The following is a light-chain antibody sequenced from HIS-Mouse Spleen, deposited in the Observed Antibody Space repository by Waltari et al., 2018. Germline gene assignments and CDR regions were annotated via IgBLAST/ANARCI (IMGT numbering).Light chain of an antibody. J-gene: IGLJ2*01. CDR1: SLRSYY. CDR3: NSRDSSGNHVV. V-gene: IGLV3-19*01. CDR2: GKK. Sequence: SSELTQDPAVSVALGQTVRITCQGDSLRSYYASWYQQKPGQAPGLVIYGKKNRRSRSPSRFSVSSSRNRASVTITGGQAEDEADYYCNSRDSSGNHVVFGGGTKLTVL.